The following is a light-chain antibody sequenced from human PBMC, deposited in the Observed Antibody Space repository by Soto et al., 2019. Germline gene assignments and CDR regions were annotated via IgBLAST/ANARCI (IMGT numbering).Light chain of an antibody. Sequence: DIPMTQSPSSLSASVGDRVTITCQASQNINNYLNWYQQKPGRAPKLLIYDASNLEAGVPSRFRGSGSGTDFTFTISRLQPEDIATYYCQQYGSSPYTFGQGTKLEIK. CDR3: QQYGSSPYT. CDR2: DAS. CDR1: QNINNY. V-gene: IGKV1-33*01. J-gene: IGKJ2*01.